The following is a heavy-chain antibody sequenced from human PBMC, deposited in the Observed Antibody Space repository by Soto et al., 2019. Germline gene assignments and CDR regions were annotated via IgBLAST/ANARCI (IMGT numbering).Heavy chain of an antibody. J-gene: IGHJ6*03. CDR1: GDSVSSNSAA. D-gene: IGHD6-19*01. CDR3: AREGYSSGNNKKPTYYMDV. Sequence: PSQTLSLTCAISGDSVSSNSAAWNWIRQSPSRGLEWLGRTYYRSKWYNDYAVSVKSRITINPDTSKNQFSLQLNSVTPEDTAVYYCAREGYSSGNNKKPTYYMDVWGKGTTVTVSS. V-gene: IGHV6-1*01. CDR2: TYYRSKWYN.